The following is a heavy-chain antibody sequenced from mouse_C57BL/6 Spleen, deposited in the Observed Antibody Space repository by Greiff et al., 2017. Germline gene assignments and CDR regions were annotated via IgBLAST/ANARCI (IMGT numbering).Heavy chain of an antibody. Sequence: QVQLQQPGAELVKPGASVKLSCKASGYTFTSYWMHWVKQRPGQGLEWIGMIHPNSGSTNYNKKFKSKATQTVDKYSSTAYMQLSSLTSDDSADYCGDYGSSYGAMDYWGQGTSVTVSS. V-gene: IGHV1-64*01. J-gene: IGHJ4*01. CDR1: GYTFTSYW. CDR3: DYGSSYGAMDY. D-gene: IGHD1-1*01. CDR2: IHPNSGST.